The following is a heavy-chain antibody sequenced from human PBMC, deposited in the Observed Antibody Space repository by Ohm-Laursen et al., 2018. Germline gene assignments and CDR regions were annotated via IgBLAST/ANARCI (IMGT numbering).Heavy chain of an antibody. D-gene: IGHD5/OR15-5a*01. V-gene: IGHV3-64*01. J-gene: IGHJ4*02. CDR2: ISSNGGST. CDR1: GFTFSSYA. CDR3: ARGHSVPTFFDY. Sequence: SLRLSCSASGFTFSSYAMHWVRQAPGKGLEYVSAISSNGGSTYYANSVKGRFTISRDNSKNTLYLQMGSLRAEDMAVYYCARGHSVPTFFDYWGQGTLVTVSS.